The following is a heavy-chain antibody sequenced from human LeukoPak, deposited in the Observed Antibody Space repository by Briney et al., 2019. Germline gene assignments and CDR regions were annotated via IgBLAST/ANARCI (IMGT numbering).Heavy chain of an antibody. V-gene: IGHV4-38-2*02. CDR1: GYSIRSGDY. Sequence: ASETLSLTCTVSGYSIRSGDYWGWIRQPPGKGLEWIGSIYHSGSTYYNPSLKSRVTISVDTSKNQFSLKLSSVTAADTAVYYCARGGGPLQSFDYWGQGTLVTVSS. D-gene: IGHD4-11*01. CDR3: ARGGGPLQSFDY. CDR2: IYHSGST. J-gene: IGHJ4*02.